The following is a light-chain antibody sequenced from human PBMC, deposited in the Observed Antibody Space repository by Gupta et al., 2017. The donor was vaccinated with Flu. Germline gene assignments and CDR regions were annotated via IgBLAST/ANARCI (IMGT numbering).Light chain of an antibody. CDR3: CSFAGGFYV. CDR2: DVI. Sequence: SALTQPRSVSGSPGQSVTISCTGTSSDVGGYNYVSWYQQHPGKAPKLMIYDVIKRPSGVPDRFSGSKPGTTASLTISGFQAEDDADYYCCSFAGGFYVFGTGTKVTVL. CDR1: SSDVGGYNY. J-gene: IGLJ1*01. V-gene: IGLV2-11*01.